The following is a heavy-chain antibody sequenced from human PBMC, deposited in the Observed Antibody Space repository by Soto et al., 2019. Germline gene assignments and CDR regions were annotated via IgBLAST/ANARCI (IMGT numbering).Heavy chain of an antibody. D-gene: IGHD2-15*01. J-gene: IGHJ6*02. CDR3: AKDWYCIGGSCYSPYYGMDV. CDR1: GCTFSSYG. CDR2: ISYDGNSR. Sequence: QVQLVESGGGVVQPGRSLRLSCAASGCTFSSYGMHWVRQAPGKSLEWVAVISYDGNSRYYADSVKGPFTISSDNPRNTLYLQMNSLRARDTAVYYCAKDWYCIGGSCYSPYYGMDVWGQGTTVTVSS. V-gene: IGHV3-30*18.